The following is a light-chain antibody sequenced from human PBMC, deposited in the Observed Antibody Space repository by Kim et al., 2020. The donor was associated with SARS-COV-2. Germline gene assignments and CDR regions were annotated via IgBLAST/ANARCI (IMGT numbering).Light chain of an antibody. V-gene: IGLV2-11*01. CDR1: SSGVGGYNY. J-gene: IGLJ2*01. CDR2: DVS. Sequence: GQSVTISCTGTSSGVGGYNYVSWYQQKKGKDPQLMIYDVSKRPSGGPDRFSGSKSGSTASLTISGLQAEDKADYYCCSYAGSYSVVFGGGTQLTVL. CDR3: CSYAGSYSVV.